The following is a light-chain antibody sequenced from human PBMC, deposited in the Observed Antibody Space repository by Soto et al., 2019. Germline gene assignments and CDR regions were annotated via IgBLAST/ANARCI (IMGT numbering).Light chain of an antibody. V-gene: IGLV2-14*03. Sequence: QSVLTQPASVSGSPGQSITISCTGTSGDIGGYNFVSWYQQHPGKAPKLMVYYVSNRPSGVSNRFSGSKSGNTASLTISGLQAEDEAAYYCSSHTGTSTLFGTGTKVTVL. CDR2: YVS. CDR1: SGDIGGYNF. J-gene: IGLJ1*01. CDR3: SSHTGTSTL.